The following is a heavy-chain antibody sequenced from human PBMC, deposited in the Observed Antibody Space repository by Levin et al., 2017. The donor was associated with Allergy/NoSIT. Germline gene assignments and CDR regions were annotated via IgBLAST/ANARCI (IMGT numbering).Heavy chain of an antibody. J-gene: IGHJ6*03. D-gene: IGHD6-19*01. Sequence: TSETLSLTCTVSGGSITSRSFYWGWVRQPPGMGLEWIGSIYYTGSTYYNPSLKSRVTISTDTSKNHFSLRLSPVTAADTAVYYCARQVTDSSGGDSSGGYYYMDVWGKGTTVTVSS. CDR3: ARQVTDSSGGDSSGGYYYMDV. CDR1: GGSITSRSFY. CDR2: IYYTGST. V-gene: IGHV4-39*01.